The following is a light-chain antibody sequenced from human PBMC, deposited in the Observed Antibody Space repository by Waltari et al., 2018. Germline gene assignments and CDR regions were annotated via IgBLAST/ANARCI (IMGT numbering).Light chain of an antibody. V-gene: IGLV2-23*02. J-gene: IGLJ3*02. CDR3: CSYAGKGWV. CDR2: EVS. CDR1: RSDVGSSIF. Sequence: QSALTQPASVSGSPGQSITISCTGGRSDVGSSIFVSWYQQYPGKAPKLLIYEVSKRPSGISNRFSASKSGNSASLRISGLQTEDEGDYYCCSYAGKGWVFGGGTKLTVL.